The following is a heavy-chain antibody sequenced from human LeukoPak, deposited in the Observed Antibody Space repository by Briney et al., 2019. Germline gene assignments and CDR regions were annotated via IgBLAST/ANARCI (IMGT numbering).Heavy chain of an antibody. D-gene: IGHD6-19*01. J-gene: IGHJ1*01. CDR2: ISAYNGNT. CDR3: ARDLFEYSSVLCFQH. Sequence: ASVKVSCKASGYTFTSYGINWVRQAPGQGLEWMGWISAYNGNTNYAQKLQGRVTMTTDTSTTTAYMELRSLRSDDTAVYYCARDLFEYSSVLCFQHWGQGTLVTVSS. CDR1: GYTFTSYG. V-gene: IGHV1-18*01.